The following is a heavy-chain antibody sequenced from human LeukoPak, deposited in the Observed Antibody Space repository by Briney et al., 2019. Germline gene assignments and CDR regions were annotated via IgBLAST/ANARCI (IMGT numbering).Heavy chain of an antibody. D-gene: IGHD3-10*01. V-gene: IGHV4-34*01. CDR2: INHSGST. CDR3: AREVRRNIDY. CDR1: GGSFSGYY. Sequence: SETLSLTCAVYGGSFSGYYWSWIRQPPGKGLEWIGEINHSGSTNYNPSLKSRVTISVDTSKNQFSLKLSSVTAADTAVYYCAREVRRNIDYWDQGTLVTVSS. J-gene: IGHJ4*02.